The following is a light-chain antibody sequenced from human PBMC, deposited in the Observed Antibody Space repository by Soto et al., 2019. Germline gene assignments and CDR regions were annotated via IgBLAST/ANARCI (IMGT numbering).Light chain of an antibody. CDR1: SRDVGNYNL. V-gene: IGLV2-23*02. CDR2: EVS. Sequence: QSALTQPASVSGSPGQSITISCTGTSRDVGNYNLVSWYQQDPGKAAKLMIYEVSKRPSGVSNRFSGSKSGNTASLPISGLQAEDEADYYCCSYAGGSTYVFGTGTKVTVL. J-gene: IGLJ1*01. CDR3: CSYAGGSTYV.